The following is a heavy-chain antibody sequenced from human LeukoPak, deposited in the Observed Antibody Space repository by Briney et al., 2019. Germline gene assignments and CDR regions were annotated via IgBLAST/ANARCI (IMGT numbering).Heavy chain of an antibody. J-gene: IGHJ4*02. CDR2: FYNSGST. CDR1: GGSISSYY. Sequence: SETLSLTCSVSGGSISSYYWSWIRQPPGKGLEWIAHFYNSGSTNYNPSLKSRVTISLDTSKNQFSLKLSSVTAADTAVYYCARDSSGWAMDFDYWGQGTLVTVSS. CDR3: ARDSSGWAMDFDY. D-gene: IGHD6-19*01. V-gene: IGHV4-59*01.